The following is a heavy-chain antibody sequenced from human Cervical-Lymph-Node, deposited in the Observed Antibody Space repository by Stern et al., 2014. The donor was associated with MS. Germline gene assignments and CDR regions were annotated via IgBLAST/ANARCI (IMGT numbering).Heavy chain of an antibody. J-gene: IGHJ4*02. Sequence: VQLVESGAEVMKSGGSVKVSGKASGYTFTSYYICWVRQAPGQGIEWMGEITRSGGSTSYAQKFQGRVTMTRDTSTSTVYMELSSLPSDDTAVYYCARNSNSGYDFWGQGTLVTVSS. CDR1: GYTFTSYY. CDR3: ARNSNSGYDF. D-gene: IGHD5-12*01. CDR2: ITRSGGST. V-gene: IGHV1-46*01.